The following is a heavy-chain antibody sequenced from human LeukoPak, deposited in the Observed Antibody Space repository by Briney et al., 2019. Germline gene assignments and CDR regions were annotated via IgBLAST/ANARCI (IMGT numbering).Heavy chain of an antibody. Sequence: GGSLRLSCAASGFTFSNYWTSWVRQAPGKGLECVANIKEDGSEEYYVDSVKGRFSISRDNAKNSLYLQMNSLRAEDTAVYYCAKRGAYFGGFDYWGQGTLVTVSS. CDR1: GFTFSNYW. CDR3: AKRGAYFGGFDY. D-gene: IGHD3-10*01. V-gene: IGHV3-7*03. J-gene: IGHJ4*02. CDR2: IKEDGSEE.